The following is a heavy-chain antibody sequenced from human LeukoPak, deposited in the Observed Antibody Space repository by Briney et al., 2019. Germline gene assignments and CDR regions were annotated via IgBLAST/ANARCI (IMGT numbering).Heavy chain of an antibody. D-gene: IGHD1-26*01. CDR3: ANLGHFDY. CDR1: GFIFSTYW. V-gene: IGHV3-74*01. J-gene: IGHJ4*02. Sequence: GGSLRLSCTASGFIFSTYWMHWVRQAPGKGLLWVSRINGDGSSTNYADSVKGRFTISRDNAKNTLYLQMNSLRAEDTAVYYCANLGHFDYWGQGTLVTVSS. CDR2: INGDGSST.